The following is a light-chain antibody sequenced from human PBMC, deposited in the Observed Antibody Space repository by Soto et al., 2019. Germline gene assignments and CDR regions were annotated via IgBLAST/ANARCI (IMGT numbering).Light chain of an antibody. V-gene: IGLV1-40*01. CDR2: GNG. CDR3: ATWDVSLSAWV. CDR1: SSSIGAGYE. J-gene: IGLJ3*02. Sequence: QSVLTQPPSVSGAPGQRVTISCSGTSSSIGAGYEVHWYHQLPGTAPKLVVSGNGNRPSGVPDRLSASKSGTSASLAITGLQAEDEGHYYCATWDVSLSAWVFGGGTKLTVL.